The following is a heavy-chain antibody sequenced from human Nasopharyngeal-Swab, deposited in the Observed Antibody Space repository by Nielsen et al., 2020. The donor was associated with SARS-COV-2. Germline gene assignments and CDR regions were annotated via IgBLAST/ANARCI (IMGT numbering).Heavy chain of an antibody. CDR2: INAGNGNT. D-gene: IGHD3-9*01. Sequence: ASVKVACKASGYTFTSYAMHWVRQAPGQRLERMGWINAGNGNTKYSQKFQGRVTITRDTSASTAYMELSSLRSEDTAVYYFARDRNVLRYFDWLGWFDPWGQGTLVTVSS. CDR3: ARDRNVLRYFDWLGWFDP. J-gene: IGHJ5*02. CDR1: GYTFTSYA. V-gene: IGHV1-3*01.